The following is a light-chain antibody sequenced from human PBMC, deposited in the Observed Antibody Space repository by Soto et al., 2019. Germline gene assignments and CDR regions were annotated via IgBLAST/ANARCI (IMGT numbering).Light chain of an antibody. CDR3: QQYNNWPPIP. Sequence: EIVMTQSPATLSVSPGERATLSCRASQSSSYNLALYQQKPGQPPRVLIYSASTRATGIPARFSGSGSGTEFTLTISSLPSEDFAVYSCQQYNNWPPIPFGQGTRLEIK. V-gene: IGKV3-15*01. J-gene: IGKJ5*01. CDR2: SAS. CDR1: QSSSYN.